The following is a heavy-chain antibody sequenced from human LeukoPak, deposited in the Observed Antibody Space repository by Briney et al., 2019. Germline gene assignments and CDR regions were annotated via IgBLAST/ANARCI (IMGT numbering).Heavy chain of an antibody. CDR3: ARDDGYSYGYLDY. V-gene: IGHV3-21*01. Sequence: GGSLRLSCAASGFTFSSYSMTWVRQAPGKGLEWVSSISSSSSYIYYADSVKGRFTISRDNAKNSLYLQMNSLRAEDTAVYYCARDDGYSYGYLDYWGQGTLVTVSS. D-gene: IGHD5-18*01. CDR1: GFTFSSYS. CDR2: ISSSSSYI. J-gene: IGHJ4*02.